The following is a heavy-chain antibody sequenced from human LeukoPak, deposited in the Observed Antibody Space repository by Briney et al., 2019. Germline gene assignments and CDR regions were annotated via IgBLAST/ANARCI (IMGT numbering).Heavy chain of an antibody. J-gene: IGHJ4*02. Sequence: SETLSLTCTVSGGSISSGDYYWSWIRQPPGKGLEWIGYIYYSGSTYYNPSLKSRVTISVDTSKNQFSLKLSSVTAADTAVYYCARDGGGSSSHDLDYWGQGTLVTVSS. D-gene: IGHD6-13*01. CDR2: IYYSGST. CDR3: ARDGGGSSSHDLDY. CDR1: GGSISSGDYY. V-gene: IGHV4-30-4*08.